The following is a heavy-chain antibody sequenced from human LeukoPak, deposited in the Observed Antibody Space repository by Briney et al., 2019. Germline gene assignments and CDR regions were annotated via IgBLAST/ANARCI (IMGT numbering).Heavy chain of an antibody. CDR1: GFTVSSNY. D-gene: IGHD6-13*01. Sequence: GGSLRLSCAASGFTVSSNYMSWVRQAPGKGLEWVSVIYSGGSTYYADSVKGRFTISRDNSKNTIYLQMNSLRAEDTALYYCAKAAAAPGFDFWGQGTLVTVSS. V-gene: IGHV3-53*01. J-gene: IGHJ4*02. CDR3: AKAAAAPGFDF. CDR2: IYSGGST.